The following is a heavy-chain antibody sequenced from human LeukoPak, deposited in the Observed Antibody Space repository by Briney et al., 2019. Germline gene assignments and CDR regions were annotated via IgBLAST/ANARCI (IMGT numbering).Heavy chain of an antibody. CDR1: GYTFTGYC. V-gene: IGHV1-2*02. D-gene: IGHD6-13*01. J-gene: IGHJ6*03. CDR3: ARDNVIAAGAENYYYYYMDV. CDR2: INPNSGGT. Sequence: GASLKVSCKASGYTFTGYCMHWVRQAPGQGLEWMGWINPNSGGTNYAQKFQGRVTMTRDTSISTAYMELSRLRSDDTAVYYCARDNVIAAGAENYYYYYMDVWGKGTTVTISS.